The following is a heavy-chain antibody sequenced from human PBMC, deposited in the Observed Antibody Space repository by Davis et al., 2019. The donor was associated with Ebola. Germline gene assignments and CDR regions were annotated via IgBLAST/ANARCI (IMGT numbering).Heavy chain of an antibody. D-gene: IGHD4-17*01. CDR2: INPNSGGT. CDR1: GYTFTGYY. Sequence: ASAKVSCKASGYTFTGYYMHWVRQAPGQGLEWMGWINPNSGGTNYAQKFQGRVTMTRDTSISTAYVELSSLISDDTAVYYCAREGKTAVNMYWFDPWGQGTLVTVSS. J-gene: IGHJ5*02. CDR3: AREGKTAVNMYWFDP. V-gene: IGHV1-2*02.